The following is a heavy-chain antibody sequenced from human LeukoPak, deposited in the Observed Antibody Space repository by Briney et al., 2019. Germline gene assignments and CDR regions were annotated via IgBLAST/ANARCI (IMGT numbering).Heavy chain of an antibody. CDR1: GGTFSSYA. CDR3: ARENVVAAYYYYYGMDV. D-gene: IGHD5-12*01. J-gene: IGHJ6*02. Sequence: SVKVSCKASGGTFSSYAISWVRPAPGQGLEWMGGIIPIFGTANYAQKFQGRVTITADESTSTAYMELSSLRSEDTAVYYCARENVVAAYYYYYGMDVWGQGTTVTVSS. V-gene: IGHV1-69*13. CDR2: IIPIFGTA.